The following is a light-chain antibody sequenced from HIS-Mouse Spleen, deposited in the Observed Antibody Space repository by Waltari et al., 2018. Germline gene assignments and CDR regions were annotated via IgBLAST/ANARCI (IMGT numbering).Light chain of an antibody. V-gene: IGLV2-23*03. CDR1: SSDVGSYNL. CDR3: CSYAGSSTFRV. J-gene: IGLJ2*01. Sequence: QSALTQPASVSGSPGQSITISCTGTSSDVGSYNLVSWYQPHPGKAPKLMIYEGSKRPSGVSNRFPGSKSGNTASLTISGLQAEDEADYYCCSYAGSSTFRVFGGGTKLTVL. CDR2: EGS.